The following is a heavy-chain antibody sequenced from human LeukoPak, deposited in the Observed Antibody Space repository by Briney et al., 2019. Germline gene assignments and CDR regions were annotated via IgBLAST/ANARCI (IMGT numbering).Heavy chain of an antibody. CDR2: IYNSGRT. Sequence: SETLSLTCTVSGGSISSSYYYWGWIRQPPGKGLEWIGSIYNSGRTYYNPSLKSPVTISVDTSKNQFSLKVTSVTAADTAVYYCARGMITFGGVIEHWGQGTLVTVSS. V-gene: IGHV4-39*07. J-gene: IGHJ5*02. CDR1: GGSISSSYYY. CDR3: ARGMITFGGVIEH. D-gene: IGHD3-16*01.